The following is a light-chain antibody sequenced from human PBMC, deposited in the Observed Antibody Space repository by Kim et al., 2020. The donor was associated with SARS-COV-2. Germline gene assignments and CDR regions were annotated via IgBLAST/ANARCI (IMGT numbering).Light chain of an antibody. J-gene: IGLJ3*02. CDR1: SNNVGDQG. CDR3: SAWDRSLDAWV. Sequence: QTATLTSPGNSNNVGDQGAAWLQLHQGHPPKLLSDRINLRPSGISARFSASRSGNTASLTITGLQAEDEADYYCSAWDRSLDAWVFGGGTKLTVL. CDR2: RIN. V-gene: IGLV10-54*04.